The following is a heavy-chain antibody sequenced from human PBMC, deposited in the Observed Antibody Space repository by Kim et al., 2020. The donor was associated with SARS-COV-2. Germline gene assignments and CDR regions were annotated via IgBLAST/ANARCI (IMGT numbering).Heavy chain of an antibody. V-gene: IGHV3-30*18. CDR1: GFTFSSYG. Sequence: GGSLRLSCAASGFTFSSYGMHWVRQAPGKGLEWVAVISYDGSNKYYADSVKGLFTISRDNSKNTLYLQMNSLRAEDTAVYYCAKDLDQNYYYYYGMDVWGQGTTVTVSS. J-gene: IGHJ6*02. CDR3: AKDLDQNYYYYYGMDV. CDR2: ISYDGSNK.